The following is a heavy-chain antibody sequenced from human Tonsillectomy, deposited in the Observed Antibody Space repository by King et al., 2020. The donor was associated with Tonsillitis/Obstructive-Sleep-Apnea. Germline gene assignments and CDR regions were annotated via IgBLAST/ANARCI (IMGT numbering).Heavy chain of an antibody. CDR2: SYYSGST. Sequence: QLQESGPGLVKPSETLSLTCTVSGGSISSYYWSLIRQPPGKGLEGIGYSYYSGSTNYTPSLKSRVTISVDTSKNQFSLKLSSVSAADTAVYYCARGAGSSYYLYYYHGMDVWGQGTTVTVPS. D-gene: IGHD3-3*01. CDR3: ARGAGSSYYLYYYHGMDV. V-gene: IGHV4-59*01. CDR1: GGSISSYY. J-gene: IGHJ6*02.